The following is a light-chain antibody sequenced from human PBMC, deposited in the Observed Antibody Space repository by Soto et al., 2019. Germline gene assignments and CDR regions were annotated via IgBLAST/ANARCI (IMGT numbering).Light chain of an antibody. CDR3: QQANGYPLT. Sequence: DIQLTQSPSFLSASVGDRVTITCRASQGLSSNVAWYQIKPGKAPNLLIYTTSNLQSGVPSRFSGSGSETEFTLTISSLQPEDCVTYYDQQANGYPLTFGGGTKVEIK. CDR2: TTS. CDR1: QGLSSN. J-gene: IGKJ4*02. V-gene: IGKV1-9*01.